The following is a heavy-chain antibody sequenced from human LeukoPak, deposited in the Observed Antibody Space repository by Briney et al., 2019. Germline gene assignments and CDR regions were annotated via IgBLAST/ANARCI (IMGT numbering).Heavy chain of an antibody. CDR1: GYTFTSYG. CDR2: ISAYNGNT. J-gene: IGHJ5*02. D-gene: IGHD3-10*01. Sequence: GASVKVSCKASGYTFTSYGISWVRQAPGQGLEWMGWISAYNGNTNYAQKLQGRVTMTTDTSTSTAYMELRSLRSDDTAAYYCARGTYYYGSGQVFDPWGQGTLVTVSS. CDR3: ARGTYYYGSGQVFDP. V-gene: IGHV1-18*01.